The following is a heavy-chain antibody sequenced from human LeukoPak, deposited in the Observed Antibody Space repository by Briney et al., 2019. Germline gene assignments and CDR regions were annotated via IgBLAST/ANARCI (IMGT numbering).Heavy chain of an antibody. CDR2: ISESDGST. J-gene: IGHJ4*02. CDR1: GFTFSNYA. V-gene: IGHV3-23*01. D-gene: IGHD6-13*01. CDR3: AKGRIAAAGDFDY. Sequence: GGSLRLSCAASGFTFSNYAMSWVRQAPGKGLEWVSGISESDGSTYYADSVKGRFTISRDTSKNTLYLQMNSLRAEDTAVYYRAKGRIAAAGDFDYWGQGTLVAVSS.